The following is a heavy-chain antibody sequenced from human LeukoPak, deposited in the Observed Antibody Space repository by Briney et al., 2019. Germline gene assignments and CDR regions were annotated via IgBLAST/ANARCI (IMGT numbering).Heavy chain of an antibody. J-gene: IGHJ4*02. CDR2: ISGSGGST. D-gene: IGHD2-15*01. V-gene: IGHV3-23*01. CDR3: AKRGGYCTGGSCYSYYFDY. CDR1: GFTFSSYA. Sequence: GGSLRLSCAASGFTFSSYAMSWVRQAPGKGLKWVSIISGSGGSTYYADSVKGRFTISRDNSKNTLYLQMNSLRAEDTAVYYCAKRGGYCTGGSCYSYYFDYWGQGTLVTVSS.